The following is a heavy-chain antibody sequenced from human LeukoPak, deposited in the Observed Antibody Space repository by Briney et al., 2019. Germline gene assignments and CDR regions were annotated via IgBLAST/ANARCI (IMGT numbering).Heavy chain of an antibody. D-gene: IGHD2-2*01. J-gene: IGHJ4*02. Sequence: GGSLRLSCAASGFTFSRYSMNWVGQAPGKGLEWVSSISSSSSYIYYADSVTGRFTISRDNAKNSLYLQMNSLRAEDTAVYYCARGEYQLLDYWGQGTLVTVSS. CDR1: GFTFSRYS. CDR3: ARGEYQLLDY. CDR2: ISSSSSYI. V-gene: IGHV3-21*01.